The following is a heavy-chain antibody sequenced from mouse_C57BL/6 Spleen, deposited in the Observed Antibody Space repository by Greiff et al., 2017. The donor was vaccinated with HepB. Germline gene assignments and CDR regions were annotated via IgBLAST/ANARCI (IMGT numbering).Heavy chain of an antibody. V-gene: IGHV5-6*02. CDR2: ISSGGSYT. CDR1: GFTFSSYG. CDR3: ARRGDIRDYYAMDY. J-gene: IGHJ4*01. D-gene: IGHD3-3*01. Sequence: EVMLVESGGDLVKPGGSLKLSCAASGFTFSSYGMSWVRQTPDKRLEWVATISSGGSYTYYPDSVKGRFTISRDNAKNTLYLQMSSLKSEDTAMYYCARRGDIRDYYAMDYWGQGTSVTVSS.